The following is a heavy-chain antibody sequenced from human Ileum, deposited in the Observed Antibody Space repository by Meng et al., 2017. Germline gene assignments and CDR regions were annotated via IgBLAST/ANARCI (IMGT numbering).Heavy chain of an antibody. CDR2: IWSHGGKT. CDR3: ARDDDLSGNNLDY. CDR1: GFTFSSYG. V-gene: IGHV3-33*01. J-gene: IGHJ4*02. Sequence: QVVLVGSGVGGAQPGASLRLSCAASGFTFSSYGMHWVRQATGKGLEWVAVIWSHGGKTAHADSSRFSISRDNSKDMLYLQVNSLRAEDTAMYYCARDDDLSGNNLDYWGQGTLVTVSS. D-gene: IGHD3-3*01.